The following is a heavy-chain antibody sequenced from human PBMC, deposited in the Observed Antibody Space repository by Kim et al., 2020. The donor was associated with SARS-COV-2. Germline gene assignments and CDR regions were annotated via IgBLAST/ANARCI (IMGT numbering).Heavy chain of an antibody. D-gene: IGHD4-17*01. V-gene: IGHV3-53*04. CDR3: ARRTVTNFAFDV. J-gene: IGHJ3*01. CDR1: GFTVSRNY. Sequence: GGSLRLSCAASGFTVSRNYMSWVRQAPGKGLEWVSVIYSGGNTYYADSVKGRFTISRHHSKSTLFLQINSLRVEDTAVYYCARRTVTNFAFDVWRQGTMVPVSA. CDR2: IYSGGNT.